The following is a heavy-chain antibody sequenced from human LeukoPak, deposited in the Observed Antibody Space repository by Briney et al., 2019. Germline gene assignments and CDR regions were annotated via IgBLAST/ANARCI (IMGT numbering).Heavy chain of an antibody. V-gene: IGHV3-30*03. CDR2: ISDDGINK. J-gene: IGHJ6*02. CDR3: ARDFYYYYGMDV. Sequence: GSLRLSCAASGFTFSSYGMHWVRQAPGKGLEWVTLISDDGINKYYVDSVTGRFTISRDNSKNTLYLQMNSLRAEDTAVYYCARDFYYYYGMDVWGQGTTVTVSS. CDR1: GFTFSSYG.